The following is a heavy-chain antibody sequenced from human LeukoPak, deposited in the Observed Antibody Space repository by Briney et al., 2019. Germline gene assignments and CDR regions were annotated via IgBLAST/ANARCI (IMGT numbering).Heavy chain of an antibody. J-gene: IGHJ6*03. CDR2: IYYSGST. D-gene: IGHD7-27*01. V-gene: IGHV4-39*01. Sequence: SETLSLTCTVSGGSISSSSYYWGWIRQPPGKGLEWIGSIYYSGSTYYNPSLKSRVTISVDTSKNQFSLKLSSVTAADTAVYYCARAGTGDDSYYYYYMDVWGKGTTVTVS. CDR3: ARAGTGDDSYYYYYMDV. CDR1: GGSISSSSYY.